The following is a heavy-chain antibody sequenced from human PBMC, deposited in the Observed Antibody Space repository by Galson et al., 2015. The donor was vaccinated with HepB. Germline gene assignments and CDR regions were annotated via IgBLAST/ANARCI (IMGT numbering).Heavy chain of an antibody. D-gene: IGHD3-16*02. CDR3: ARDSLMVTFGGVIVIPKY. V-gene: IGHV1-18*04. Sequence: SVKVSCKAFGYTFTKYGVTWVRQAPGQGLEWMGWINGYNGNTKYAQKFQGRVTMTTETSTGTAYMEVRSLRSDDTAVYYCARDSLMVTFGGVIVIPKYWGQGTLVTVSS. CDR1: GYTFTKYG. CDR2: INGYNGNT. J-gene: IGHJ4*02.